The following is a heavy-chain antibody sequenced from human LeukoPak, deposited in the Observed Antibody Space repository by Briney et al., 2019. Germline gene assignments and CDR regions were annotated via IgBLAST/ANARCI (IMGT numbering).Heavy chain of an antibody. J-gene: IGHJ4*02. CDR1: GFTVSSNY. CDR2: ISSSSSYI. CDR3: ALSRDGYNYFFDY. D-gene: IGHD5-24*01. Sequence: GGSLRLSCAASGFTVSSNYMNWVRQAPGKGLEWVSSISSSSSYIYYADSVKGRFTISRDNAKNSLYLQMNSLRAEDTAVYYCALSRDGYNYFFDYWGQGTLVTVSS. V-gene: IGHV3-21*01.